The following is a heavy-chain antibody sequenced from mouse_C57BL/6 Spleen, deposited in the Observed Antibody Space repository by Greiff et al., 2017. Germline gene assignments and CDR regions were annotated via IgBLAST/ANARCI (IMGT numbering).Heavy chain of an antibody. Sequence: EVHLVESEGGLVQPGSSMKLSCTASGFTFSDYYMAWVRQVPEKGLEWVANINYDGSSTYYLDSLKSRFIISRDNAKNILYLQMSSLKSEDTATYYCARGGSSPVDWYFDVWGTGTTVTVSS. CDR1: GFTFSDYY. V-gene: IGHV5-16*01. D-gene: IGHD1-1*01. J-gene: IGHJ1*03. CDR3: ARGGSSPVDWYFDV. CDR2: INYDGSST.